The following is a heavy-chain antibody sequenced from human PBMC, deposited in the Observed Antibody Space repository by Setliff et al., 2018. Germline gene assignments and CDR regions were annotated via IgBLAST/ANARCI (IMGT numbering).Heavy chain of an antibody. CDR3: ARAGPYYDFWSGYYRTMDV. D-gene: IGHD3-3*01. CDR2: IHTSGST. CDR1: GGSISSSSYY. J-gene: IGHJ6*03. Sequence: SETLSLTCAVSGGSISSSSYYWGWIRQPAGKGLEWIGHIHTSGSTNYNPSLKSRVTISVDTSKNQFSLRLSSVTAADTAVYYCARAGPYYDFWSGYYRTMDVWGKGTTVTVSS. V-gene: IGHV4-61*09.